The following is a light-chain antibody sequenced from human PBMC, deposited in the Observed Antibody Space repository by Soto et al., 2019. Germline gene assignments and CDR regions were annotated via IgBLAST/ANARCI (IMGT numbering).Light chain of an antibody. CDR2: GTS. J-gene: IGKJ3*01. CDR3: QQYGTSTGVT. Sequence: NVLTQSPGTLSLSPGETATLSCRASQTVSTKYVAWYQQKPGQAPRLLIYGTSSRATGIPDRFSGSGSGTDFMLTISRLEPEDFAVYYCQQYGTSTGVTFGPGTKLDIK. CDR1: QTVSTKY. V-gene: IGKV3-20*01.